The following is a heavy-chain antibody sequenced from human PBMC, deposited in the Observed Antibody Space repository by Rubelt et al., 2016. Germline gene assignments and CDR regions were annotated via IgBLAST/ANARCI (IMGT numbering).Heavy chain of an antibody. D-gene: IGHD3-10*01. J-gene: IGHJ4*02. V-gene: IGHV1-18*01. Sequence: QVQLVQSGAEVKKPGASVKVSCKASGYTFTSYGISWVRQAPGQGLEWMGWISAYNGNTNYAQKLQCRGTMTTDTSTSTAYMELRSLRSDDTAVYYCARDPLPVRGVIMTPTHWGQGTLVTVSS. CDR2: ISAYNGNT. CDR3: ARDPLPVRGVIMTPTH. CDR1: GYTFTSYG.